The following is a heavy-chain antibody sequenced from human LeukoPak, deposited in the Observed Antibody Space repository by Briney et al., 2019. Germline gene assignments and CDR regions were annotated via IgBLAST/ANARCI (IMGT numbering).Heavy chain of an antibody. V-gene: IGHV4-59*01. Sequence: ASETLSLICTVSGGSISSYYWSWIRQPPGKGLEWIGYIYYSGSTNYNPSLKSRVTISVDTSKNQFSLKLSSVTAADTAVYYCARSRYYYDSSGPRAFDYWGQGTLVTVSS. CDR3: ARSRYYYDSSGPRAFDY. D-gene: IGHD3-22*01. CDR1: GGSISSYY. CDR2: IYYSGST. J-gene: IGHJ4*02.